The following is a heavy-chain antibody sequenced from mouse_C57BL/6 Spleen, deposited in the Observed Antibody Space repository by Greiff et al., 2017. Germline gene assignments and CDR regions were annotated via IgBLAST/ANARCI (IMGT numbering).Heavy chain of an antibody. CDR3: ARDDGYYGGFAY. D-gene: IGHD2-3*01. J-gene: IGHJ3*01. CDR1: GYTFTSYW. CDR2: INPSNGGT. Sequence: VQLQQPGTELVKPGASVKLSCKASGYTFTSYWMHWVKQRPGQGLEWIGNINPSNGGTNYNEKFKSKATLTVDKSSSAAYMQLSSLTSEDSAVYYCARDDGYYGGFAYWGQGTLVTVSA. V-gene: IGHV1-53*01.